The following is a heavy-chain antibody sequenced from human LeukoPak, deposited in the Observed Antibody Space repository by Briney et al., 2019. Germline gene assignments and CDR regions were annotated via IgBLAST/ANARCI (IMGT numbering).Heavy chain of an antibody. J-gene: IGHJ4*02. Sequence: QPGGSLRLSCAASGFTFSSYWMHWVRQAPGKGLVWVSRINSDGSSTSYADSVKGRFTISRDNAKNTLYLQMNSLRAEDTAVYYCARYYVWGGYRYTAPDWGQGTLVTVSS. V-gene: IGHV3-74*01. CDR1: GFTFSSYW. D-gene: IGHD3-16*02. CDR2: INSDGSST. CDR3: ARYYVWGGYRYTAPD.